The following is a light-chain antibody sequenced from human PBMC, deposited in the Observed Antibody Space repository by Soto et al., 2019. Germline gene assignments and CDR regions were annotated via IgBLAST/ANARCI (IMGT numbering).Light chain of an antibody. V-gene: IGKV3-20*01. J-gene: IGKJ1*01. Sequence: EIVLTQSPGTLSLSPGERATLSGSASQSVSSSYLAWYQQKPGQAPRLLIYGASSRATGIPDRFSGSGSGTDFTLTIRRLEPEDFPVYYCQQYGSSPWGCFGWTFGQGTKVEIK. CDR1: QSVSSSY. CDR2: GAS. CDR3: QQYGSSPWGCFGWT.